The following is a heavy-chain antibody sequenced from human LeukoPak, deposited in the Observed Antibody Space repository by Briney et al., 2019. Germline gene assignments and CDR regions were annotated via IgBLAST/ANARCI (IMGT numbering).Heavy chain of an antibody. CDR1: GLXFSTYA. J-gene: IGHJ4*02. CDR3: AKDAVSGYNYGYSYFDY. Sequence: GGSLRLSCGASGLXFSTYAISWVRQAPGKGLEWVSGISGSGGSTYYADSVKGRFTISRDNSKNTLYLQMTSLRAEDSAVYYCAKDAVSGYNYGYSYFDYWGQGTLVTVSS. CDR2: ISGSGGST. D-gene: IGHD5-18*01. V-gene: IGHV3-23*01.